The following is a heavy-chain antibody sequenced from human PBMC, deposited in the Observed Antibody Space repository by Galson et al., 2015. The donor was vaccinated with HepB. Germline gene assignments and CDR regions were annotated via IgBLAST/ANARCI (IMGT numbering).Heavy chain of an antibody. Sequence: SLRLSCAASGFTFSSYGMHWVRQAPGKGLEWVAVISYDGSNKYYADSVKGRFTISRDNSKNALYLQMNSLRAEDTAVYYCAKDLVIVVVPAAHEGAFDIWGQGTMVTVSS. J-gene: IGHJ3*02. V-gene: IGHV3-30*18. D-gene: IGHD2-2*03. CDR1: GFTFSSYG. CDR2: ISYDGSNK. CDR3: AKDLVIVVVPAAHEGAFDI.